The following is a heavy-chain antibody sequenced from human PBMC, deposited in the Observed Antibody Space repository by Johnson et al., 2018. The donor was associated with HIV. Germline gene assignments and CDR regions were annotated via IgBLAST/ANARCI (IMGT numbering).Heavy chain of an antibody. CDR2: ISYDGSNK. J-gene: IGHJ3*02. CDR1: GFTFSSYA. V-gene: IGHV3-30-3*01. CDR3: AREDYSAFDI. Sequence: QVQLVESGGGVVQPGRSLRLSCAASGFTFSSYAMHWVRQAPGKGLEWVAVISYDGSNKYYADSVKGRFTISRDNAKNSVYLQMNSLRAEDTAVYYCAREDYSAFDIWGQGTMVTVSS. D-gene: IGHD4-11*01.